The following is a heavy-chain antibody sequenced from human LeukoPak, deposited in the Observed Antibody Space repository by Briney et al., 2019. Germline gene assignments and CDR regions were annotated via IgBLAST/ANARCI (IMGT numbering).Heavy chain of an antibody. D-gene: IGHD1-1*01. Sequence: PGGSLRLSCAASGFTFSSYSMKWVRQTPGKGLEWVSYIRSRGEAVFYADSVKGRFTISRDDAKNSLYLQMKSLREEDTAVYYCARGRQLAARPALDVWGQGTTVIVSS. CDR2: IRSRGEAV. V-gene: IGHV3-48*02. CDR3: ARGRQLAARPALDV. CDR1: GFTFSSYS. J-gene: IGHJ6*02.